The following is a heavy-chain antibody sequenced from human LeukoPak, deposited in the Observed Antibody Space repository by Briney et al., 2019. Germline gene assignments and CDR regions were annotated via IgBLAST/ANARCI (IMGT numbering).Heavy chain of an antibody. D-gene: IGHD3-22*01. Sequence: SETLSLTCTVSGGSVGSGDYYWNWIRQPPGKGLEWIGYIYYSGSTYYNPSLKSRLTISVDTSKNHFSLKLSSVTAADTAVYYCAREPEIRLSPHYYDSSGILDYWGQGTLVTVSS. CDR2: IYYSGST. CDR3: AREPEIRLSPHYYDSSGILDY. CDR1: GGSVGSGDYY. V-gene: IGHV4-30-4*08. J-gene: IGHJ4*02.